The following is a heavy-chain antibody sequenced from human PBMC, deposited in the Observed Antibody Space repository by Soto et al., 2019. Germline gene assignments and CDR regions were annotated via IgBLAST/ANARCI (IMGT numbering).Heavy chain of an antibody. D-gene: IGHD2-8*01. Sequence: QVQLVQSGAEVKKPGASVKVSCRTSGYTFSGFYIHWVRQAPGQGLESMGWIYPDSGGTDYAQKFQGRVTMTRHTSISTANMELSRLRSDDTAVYYCRVTGVSEVDYWGQGTQVTVSS. V-gene: IGHV1-2*02. J-gene: IGHJ4*02. CDR1: GYTFSGFY. CDR2: IYPDSGGT. CDR3: RVTGVSEVDY.